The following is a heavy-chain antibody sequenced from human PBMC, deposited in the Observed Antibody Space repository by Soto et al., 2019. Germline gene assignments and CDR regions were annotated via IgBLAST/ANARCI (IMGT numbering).Heavy chain of an antibody. CDR1: GWTFGTYS. Sequence: VGSLRLSCAASGWTFGTYSMNWVRQAPGKGLEWIAYINSDSDNIMYADSVKGRFTISRDNAKNSLFLQMNSLTDEDTAVYYCARLYCDYVWGQGTTVTVSS. V-gene: IGHV3-48*02. CDR2: INSDSDNI. D-gene: IGHD3-3*01. J-gene: IGHJ6*02. CDR3: ARLYCDYV.